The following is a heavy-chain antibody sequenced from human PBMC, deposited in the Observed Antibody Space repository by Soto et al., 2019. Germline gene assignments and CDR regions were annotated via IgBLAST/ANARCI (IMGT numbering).Heavy chain of an antibody. CDR1: GYTFTGYY. CDR2: INPNSGGT. D-gene: IGHD3-10*01. Sequence: ASVKVSCKASGYTFTGYYMHWVRQAPGQGLEWMGWINPNSGGTNYAQKFQGWVTMTRDTSISTAYMELSRLRSDDTAVYYCARDTRTHYYGSGSGHAFDIWGQGTMVTVSS. V-gene: IGHV1-2*04. CDR3: ARDTRTHYYGSGSGHAFDI. J-gene: IGHJ3*02.